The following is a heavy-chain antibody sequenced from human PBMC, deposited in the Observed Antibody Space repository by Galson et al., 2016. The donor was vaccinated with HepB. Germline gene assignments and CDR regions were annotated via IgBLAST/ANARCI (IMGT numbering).Heavy chain of an antibody. CDR3: ARSYLLGRGFGW. CDR2: TFYRSNWQN. J-gene: IGHJ4*02. V-gene: IGHV6-1*01. D-gene: IGHD3-10*01. CDR1: GDSVSNNNAG. Sequence: CAISGDSVSNNNAGWYWIRQSPSRGLGCLGRTFYRSNWQNDYADSVTSRISINADTAKNEFSLHLRSVTPEDTGVYYCARSYLLGRGFGWWGPGTPVTVSS.